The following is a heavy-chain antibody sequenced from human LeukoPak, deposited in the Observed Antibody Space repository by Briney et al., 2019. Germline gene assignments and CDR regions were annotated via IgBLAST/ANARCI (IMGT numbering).Heavy chain of an antibody. CDR2: INHSGST. CDR1: GGSFSGYY. D-gene: IGHD3-16*02. V-gene: IGHV4-34*01. J-gene: IGHJ5*02. Sequence: SETLSLTCAVYGGSFSGYYWSWIRQPPGKGLEWIGEINHSGSTNHNPSLKSRVTISVDTSKNQFSLKLSSVTAADTAVYYCARAPGVRGSYRFSWFDPWGQGTLVTVSS. CDR3: ARAPGVRGSYRFSWFDP.